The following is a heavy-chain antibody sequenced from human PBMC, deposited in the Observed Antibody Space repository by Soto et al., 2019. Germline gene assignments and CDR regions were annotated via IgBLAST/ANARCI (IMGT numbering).Heavy chain of an antibody. J-gene: IGHJ4*02. CDR2: IYYSGST. Sequence: QVQLQESGPGLVKPSETLSLTCTVSGGSISSYYWSWIRQPPGKGLEWIGYIYYSGSTNYNPSLNSRVIISVDTSKNPFSLKLSSVTASDTAVYYCARRYGYSFDYWGQGTLVTVSS. V-gene: IGHV4-59*08. D-gene: IGHD4-17*01. CDR3: ARRYGYSFDY. CDR1: GGSISSYY.